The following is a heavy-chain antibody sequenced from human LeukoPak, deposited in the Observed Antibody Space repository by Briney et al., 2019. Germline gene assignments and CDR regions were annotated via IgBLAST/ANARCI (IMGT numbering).Heavy chain of an antibody. CDR2: IYYSGST. CDR1: GVSISSSTSY. Sequence: SETLSLTCTVSGVSISSSTSYWGWIRQPPGKGLEWIGTIYYSGSTNYNPSLKSRVTISVDTSKNQFSLKLSSVTAADTAVYYCARDGGSSGYYYADAFDIWGQGTMVTVSS. V-gene: IGHV4-39*07. J-gene: IGHJ3*02. D-gene: IGHD3-22*01. CDR3: ARDGGSSGYYYADAFDI.